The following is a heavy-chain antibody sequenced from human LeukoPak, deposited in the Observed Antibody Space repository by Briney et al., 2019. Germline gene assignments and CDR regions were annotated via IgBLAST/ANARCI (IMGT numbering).Heavy chain of an antibody. Sequence: GGSLRLSCAASGFAVSSNYMSWVRQAPGKGLEWVSVIYSGGSTYYADSVKGRFTISRDNSKNMLYLQMNSLRAEDTAVHYCASAIVGATIFDYWGQGTLVTVSS. CDR2: IYSGGST. J-gene: IGHJ4*02. V-gene: IGHV3-66*02. CDR1: GFAVSSNY. CDR3: ASAIVGATIFDY. D-gene: IGHD1-26*01.